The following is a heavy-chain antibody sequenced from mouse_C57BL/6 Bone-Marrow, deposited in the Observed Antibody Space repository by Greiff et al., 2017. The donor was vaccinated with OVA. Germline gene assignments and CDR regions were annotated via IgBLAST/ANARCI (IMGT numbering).Heavy chain of an antibody. CDR2: INPSTGGT. CDR3: ARSRGY. V-gene: IGHV1-42*01. CDR1: GYSFTGYY. J-gene: IGHJ2*01. Sequence: VQLKESGPELVKPGASVKISCKASGYSFTGYYMNWVKQSPEKSLEWIGEINPSTGGTTYNQKFKAKATLTVDKSSSTAYMQLKSLTSEDSAVYYCARSRGYWGQGTTLTVSS.